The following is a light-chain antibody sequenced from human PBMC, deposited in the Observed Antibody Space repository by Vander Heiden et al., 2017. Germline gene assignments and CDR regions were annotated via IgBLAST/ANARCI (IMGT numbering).Light chain of an antibody. CDR2: DTN. Sequence: QSVLTHSPSVSAAPGQRVIISCSGSSSNVGSNYVSWYQQLPGTAPQLLVYDTNKRPSGIPDRISGSKSGTSATLGITGLQTGDEADYYCGTWDTSLRAVVFGGGTKLTVL. J-gene: IGLJ2*01. V-gene: IGLV1-51*01. CDR3: GTWDTSLRAVV. CDR1: SSNVGSNY.